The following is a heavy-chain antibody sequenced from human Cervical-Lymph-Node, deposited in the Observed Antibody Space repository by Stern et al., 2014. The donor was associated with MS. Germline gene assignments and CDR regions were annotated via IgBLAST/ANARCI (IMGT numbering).Heavy chain of an antibody. CDR1: GYTFTRYY. J-gene: IGHJ4*02. V-gene: IGHV1-46*01. D-gene: IGHD4-11*01. CDR3: ARTYSNYDQFDY. Sequence: QLVQSGSGVKKPGASVNVSCKALGYTFTRYYLHWVRQAPGQGLEWMGMINPNSGSTSYAQKFQGRVTMTRDTSTSTVYMELSSLRSEDTAMYYCARTYSNYDQFDYWGQGTLVTVSS. CDR2: INPNSGST.